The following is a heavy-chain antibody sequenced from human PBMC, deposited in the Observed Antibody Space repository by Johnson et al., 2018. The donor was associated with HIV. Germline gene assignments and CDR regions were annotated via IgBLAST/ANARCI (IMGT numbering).Heavy chain of an antibody. V-gene: IGHV3-30-3*01. J-gene: IGHJ3*02. CDR2: ISYDGSNK. CDR1: GFTFSSYA. Sequence: QVQLVESGGGVVQPGRSLRLSCAASGFTFSSYAMHWVRQAPGKGLEWVAVISYDGSNKYYADSVKGRFTISRDTSKNTLYLQMNSLRAEDTAVYYCARELTAHQPIYYYDSTRSAFDIWGQGTMVTVSS. D-gene: IGHD3-22*01. CDR3: ARELTAHQPIYYYDSTRSAFDI.